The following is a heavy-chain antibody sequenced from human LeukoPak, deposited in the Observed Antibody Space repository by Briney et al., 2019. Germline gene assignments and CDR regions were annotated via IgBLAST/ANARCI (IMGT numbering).Heavy chain of an antibody. CDR2: IKPDGTTK. D-gene: IGHD6-13*01. Sequence: GGSLRLSCVGSGFTFSNTWLNWVRQAPGKGLEWVANIKPDGTTKFYVDSVKGRFTISRDNALNSLYLQMNSLRAEDTAIYYCARSIPYGTTWYGRSDYWGQGTLVTVSS. CDR3: ARSIPYGTTWYGRSDY. V-gene: IGHV3-7*03. J-gene: IGHJ4*02. CDR1: GFTFSNTW.